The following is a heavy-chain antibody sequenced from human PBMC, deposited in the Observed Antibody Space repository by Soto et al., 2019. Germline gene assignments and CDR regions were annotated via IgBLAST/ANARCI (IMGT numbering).Heavy chain of an antibody. Sequence: EASVKVSCKASGYTFTGYYMHWVRQAPGQGLEWMGWINPNSGGTNYAQKFQGWVTMTRDTSISTAYMELSRLRSDDTAVYYCARAHHYYDSSGYSSSFDYWGQGTLVTVSS. CDR3: ARAHHYYDSSGYSSSFDY. CDR2: INPNSGGT. V-gene: IGHV1-2*04. J-gene: IGHJ4*02. CDR1: GYTFTGYY. D-gene: IGHD3-22*01.